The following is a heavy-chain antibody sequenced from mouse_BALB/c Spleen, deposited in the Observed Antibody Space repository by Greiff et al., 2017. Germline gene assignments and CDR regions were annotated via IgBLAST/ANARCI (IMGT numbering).Heavy chain of an antibody. D-gene: IGHD2-10*01. V-gene: IGHV2-2*02. CDR3: ARSYYGNYEAMDY. Sequence: QVQLKESGPGLVAPSQSLSITCTVSGFSLSRYSVHWVRQSPGKGLEWLGVIWSGGSTDYNAAFISRLSISKDNSKSQVFFKMNSLQANDTAIYYCARSYYGNYEAMDYWGQGTSVTVSS. CDR2: IWSGGST. CDR1: GFSLSRYS. J-gene: IGHJ4*01.